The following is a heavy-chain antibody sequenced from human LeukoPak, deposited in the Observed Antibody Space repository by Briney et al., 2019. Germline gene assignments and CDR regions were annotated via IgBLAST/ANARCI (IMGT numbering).Heavy chain of an antibody. CDR3: TGIAVAGTVVDY. CDR1: GGSISSYY. D-gene: IGHD6-19*01. CDR2: IYYSGST. J-gene: IGHJ4*02. Sequence: SATLSLTCTVSGGSISSYYWSWIRQPPGKGLEWIGYIYYSGSTNYNPSLKSRVTISVDTSKNQFSRKLSSVTAADTAVYYCTGIAVAGTVVDYWGQGTLVTVSS. V-gene: IGHV4-59*07.